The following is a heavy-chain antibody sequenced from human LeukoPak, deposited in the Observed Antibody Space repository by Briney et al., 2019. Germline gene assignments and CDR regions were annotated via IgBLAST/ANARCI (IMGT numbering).Heavy chain of an antibody. D-gene: IGHD1-26*01. CDR3: AKVSWGELLSDDFDY. J-gene: IGHJ4*02. CDR2: ISGSGSDT. CDR1: GFTFSSYA. V-gene: IGHV3-23*01. Sequence: QTGGSLRLSCAASGFTFSSYAVSWVRQAPGKGLEWVSSISGSGSDTYYADTVRGRFTISRDNSKNTLFLQMNSLRAEDTAVYYCAKVSWGELLSDDFDYWGQGTLVTVSS.